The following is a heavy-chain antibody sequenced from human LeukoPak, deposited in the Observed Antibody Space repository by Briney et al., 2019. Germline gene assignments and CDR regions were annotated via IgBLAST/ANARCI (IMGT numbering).Heavy chain of an antibody. D-gene: IGHD3-22*01. Sequence: PSETLSLTCTVSGGSISSTTDSWGWIRQPPGKGLEWIGSIFYSGTTYYNPSLKSRVTISVDTSKNQFSLKLSSVTAADTAVYYCARGRWDTMIVVADDGVPHYFDYWGQGTLVTVSS. CDR1: GGSISSTTDS. J-gene: IGHJ4*02. CDR3: ARGRWDTMIVVADDGVPHYFDY. CDR2: IFYSGTT. V-gene: IGHV4-39*07.